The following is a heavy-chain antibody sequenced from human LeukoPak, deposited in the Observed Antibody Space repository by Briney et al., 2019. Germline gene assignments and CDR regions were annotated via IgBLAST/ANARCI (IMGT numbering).Heavy chain of an antibody. V-gene: IGHV4-34*01. D-gene: IGHD3-10*01. CDR1: GRPFRNYY. CDR3: AREFGEPSHSFDY. J-gene: IGHJ4*02. CDR2: ISHSGST. Sequence: SSETLSLTCTLWGRPFRNYYWNCIRQPPGKGLEWIGKISHSGSTNFNRSLESRVTISLDTSKNHVSLKLSPVNAADPAVFFCAREFGEPSHSFDYWGKGTLVTVSS.